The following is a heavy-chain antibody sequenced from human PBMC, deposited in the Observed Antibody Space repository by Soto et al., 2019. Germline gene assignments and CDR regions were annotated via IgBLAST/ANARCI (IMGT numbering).Heavy chain of an antibody. CDR1: GFSFSDYG. Sequence: QVQLVESGGGVVQPGRSLRLSCTTSGFSFSDYGMHWVRQAPGKGLEWVAIIWFDGSNKYYSDSLKGRFTITRDNTKNKVYLQKNSLRAAEAAVYYYARDSRDKNYDSAAYFYGLDVWGQGATVIVTS. J-gene: IGHJ6*02. V-gene: IGHV3-33*01. CDR2: IWFDGSNK. D-gene: IGHD3-22*01. CDR3: ARDSRDKNYDSAAYFYGLDV.